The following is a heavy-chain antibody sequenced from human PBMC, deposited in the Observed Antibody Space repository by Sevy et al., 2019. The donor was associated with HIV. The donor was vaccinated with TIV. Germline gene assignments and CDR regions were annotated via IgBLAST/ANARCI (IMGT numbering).Heavy chain of an antibody. D-gene: IGHD2-2*01. CDR1: GGSISSSSYY. CDR2: IYYSGST. J-gene: IGHJ6*02. Sequence: SETLSLTCTVSGGSISSSSYYWGWIRQPPGKGLEWIGSIYYSGSTYYHPSLKSRVTISVDTSKNQFSLKLSSLTAADTAVYYCASPIIVVVPAAMGHYGMDVWGQGTTVTVSS. V-gene: IGHV4-39*01. CDR3: ASPIIVVVPAAMGHYGMDV.